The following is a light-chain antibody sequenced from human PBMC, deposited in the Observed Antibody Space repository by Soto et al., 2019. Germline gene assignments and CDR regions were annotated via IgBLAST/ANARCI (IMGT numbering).Light chain of an antibody. J-gene: IGLJ2*01. V-gene: IGLV2-14*01. CDR1: TSDVGDYNY. CDR3: SAYTSGNTVVV. Sequence: QSALTQPASVSGSPGQSITISCTGTTSDVGDYNYVSWYQQHPGKAPKVMIHDVSIRPSGVSNRFSGSKSGNTASLTISGLQAEDEADYYCSAYTSGNTVVVFGGGTQLTVL. CDR2: DVS.